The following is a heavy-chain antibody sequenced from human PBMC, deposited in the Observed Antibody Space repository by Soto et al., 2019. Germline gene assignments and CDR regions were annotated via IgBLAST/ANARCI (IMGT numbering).Heavy chain of an antibody. CDR1: GFTFDDYA. D-gene: IGHD3-16*01. CDR3: AKERGDDYGYYHMDV. Sequence: GGSLRLSCAASGFTFDDYAMHWVRQAPGKGLEWVSGISWNSGSIGYADSVKGRFTISRDNAKNSLYLQMNSLRAEDTALYYCAKERGDDYGYYHMDVWGQGTTVTVSS. V-gene: IGHV3-9*01. CDR2: ISWNSGSI. J-gene: IGHJ6*03.